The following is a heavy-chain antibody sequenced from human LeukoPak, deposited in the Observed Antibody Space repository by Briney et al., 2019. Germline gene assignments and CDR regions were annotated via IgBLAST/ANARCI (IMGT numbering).Heavy chain of an antibody. Sequence: PSETLSLTCAVYGGSFSGYYWSWIRQPPGKGLEWIGEINHSESTNYNPSLKSRVTISVDTSKNQFSLKLSSVTAADTSVYYCARLRYYGSGSYPMTGNWFAPWGQGTLVTVSS. V-gene: IGHV4-34*01. J-gene: IGHJ5*02. D-gene: IGHD3-10*01. CDR3: ARLRYYGSGSYPMTGNWFAP. CDR2: INHSEST. CDR1: GGSFSGYY.